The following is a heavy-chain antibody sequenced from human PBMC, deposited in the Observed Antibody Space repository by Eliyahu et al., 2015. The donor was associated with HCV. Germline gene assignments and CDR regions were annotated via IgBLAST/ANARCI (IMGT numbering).Heavy chain of an antibody. D-gene: IGHD3-16*01. J-gene: IGHJ4*02. V-gene: IGHV4-31*03. CDR1: XGSISSXGYY. Sequence: QVQLQESGPGLVKPSQTLSLXCTVXXGSISSXGYYXXWXRQHPGKALEWXGYIXYSGSTYYNPSLKSRVTISVDTSKNQFSLKLSSVTAADTAVYYCARDQSRGIDYWGQGTLVTVSS. CDR2: IXYSGST. CDR3: ARDQSRGIDY.